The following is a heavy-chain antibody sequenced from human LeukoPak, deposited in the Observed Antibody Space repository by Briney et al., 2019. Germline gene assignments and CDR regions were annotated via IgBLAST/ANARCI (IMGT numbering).Heavy chain of an antibody. D-gene: IGHD2-2*01. V-gene: IGHV3-7*03. CDR3: VGQLLRAV. Sequence: QTGGSLRLSCTASGFPFSGYYISWVRQAPGTGLEWLANMKGDGSVQDYVDSVKGRFTISRDNAKNSLYLQMNNLRVDDTAVYYCVGQLLRAVWGKGTTVTVSS. CDR2: MKGDGSVQ. CDR1: GFPFSGYY. J-gene: IGHJ6*03.